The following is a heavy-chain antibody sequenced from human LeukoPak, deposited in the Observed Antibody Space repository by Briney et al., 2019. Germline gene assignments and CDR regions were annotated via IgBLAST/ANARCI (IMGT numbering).Heavy chain of an antibody. J-gene: IGHJ4*02. CDR2: IKLDGSEK. D-gene: IGHD1-26*01. CDR1: GFTFSSSW. V-gene: IGHV3-7*01. CDR3: ARDTVGATDY. Sequence: GGSLRLSCAASGFTFSSSWMSWVRQAPGKGLEWVTNIKLDGSEKYYVDSVKGRFTISRDNAKKSLYLQMNSLRAEDTALYYCARDTVGATDYWGQGTLVTVSS.